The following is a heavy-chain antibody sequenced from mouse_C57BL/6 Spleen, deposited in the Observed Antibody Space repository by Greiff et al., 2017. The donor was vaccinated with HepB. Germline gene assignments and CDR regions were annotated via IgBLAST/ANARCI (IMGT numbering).Heavy chain of an antibody. CDR1: GYTFTSYW. Sequence: VQLQQPGAELVKPGASVKLSCKASGYTFTSYWMQWVKQRPGQGLEWIGEIDPSDSYTNYNQKFKGKATLTVDTSSSTAYMQLSSLTSEDSAVYYCARLPIYYAMDYWGQGTSVTVSS. V-gene: IGHV1-50*01. CDR3: ARLPIYYAMDY. CDR2: IDPSDSYT. J-gene: IGHJ4*01.